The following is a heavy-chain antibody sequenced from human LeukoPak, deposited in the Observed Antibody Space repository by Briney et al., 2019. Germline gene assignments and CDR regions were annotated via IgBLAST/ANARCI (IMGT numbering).Heavy chain of an antibody. Sequence: SETLSLTCTVSGGSISGLYWSWIRQPAGKGLEWIARIYTGGGTNYNPSLKSRVSISVDNSKNQFSLKLNTVTAEDTAVYFCARYVGFTKDWGGGTLVTVS. CDR3: ARYVGFTKD. D-gene: IGHD1-26*01. J-gene: IGHJ4*02. CDR2: IYTGGGT. V-gene: IGHV4-4*07. CDR1: GGSISGLY.